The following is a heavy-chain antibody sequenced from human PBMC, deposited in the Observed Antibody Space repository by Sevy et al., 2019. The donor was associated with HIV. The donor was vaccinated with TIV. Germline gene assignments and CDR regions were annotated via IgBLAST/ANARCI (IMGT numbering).Heavy chain of an antibody. J-gene: IGHJ4*02. CDR1: GFTFSSNA. CDR3: AKDSSSPSVSYDYVWGSHPDYGFDD. Sequence: GGSLRLSCAASGFTFSSNAMSWVRQAPGKGLEWVSAISGSGGSTYYADSVKGRFTISRDNSKNTLYLQMNSLRAEDTAVDYCAKDSSSPSVSYDYVWGSHPDYGFDDWGQGTLVTVSS. CDR2: ISGSGGST. D-gene: IGHD3-16*01. V-gene: IGHV3-23*01.